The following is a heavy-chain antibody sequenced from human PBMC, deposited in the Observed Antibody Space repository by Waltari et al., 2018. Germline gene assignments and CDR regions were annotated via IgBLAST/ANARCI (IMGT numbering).Heavy chain of an antibody. J-gene: IGHJ4*02. Sequence: EVQLLESGGGLVQPGGSLRLSCAASGFTFRSHAMSWVRQAPGQGLEWVSAISGSGGSTYYADSVKGRFTISRDNSKNTLYLQMNSLRAEDTAVYYCAKAEYSSGWYFPYYFDYWGQGTLVTVSS. V-gene: IGHV3-23*01. D-gene: IGHD6-19*01. CDR2: ISGSGGST. CDR1: GFTFRSHA. CDR3: AKAEYSSGWYFPYYFDY.